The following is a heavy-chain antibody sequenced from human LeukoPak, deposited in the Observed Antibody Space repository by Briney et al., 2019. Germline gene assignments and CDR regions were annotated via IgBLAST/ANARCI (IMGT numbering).Heavy chain of an antibody. Sequence: ASVKVSCKASGYTFTDYYMRWVRQAPGQGLEWMGWIDPKSGGTNYAQKFKGRVTMTRDTSISAGYMELSGLRSDDTAVYYCARATHNTGSYVSDYWGQGTLVTVSS. CDR1: GYTFTDYY. J-gene: IGHJ4*02. CDR3: ARATHNTGSYVSDY. D-gene: IGHD1-26*01. V-gene: IGHV1-2*02. CDR2: IDPKSGGT.